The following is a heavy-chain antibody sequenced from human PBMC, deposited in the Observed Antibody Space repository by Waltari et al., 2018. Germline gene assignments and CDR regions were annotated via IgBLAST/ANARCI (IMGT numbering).Heavy chain of an antibody. CDR1: GGTFSSYA. CDR3: ARDWDYYGSGGDGY. CDR2: IIPICGTA. D-gene: IGHD3-10*01. Sequence: QVQLVQSGAEVKKPGSSVKVSCKAAGGTFSSYAISWVRQAPGQGLEWMGGIIPICGTANYAQNFQGRVRITADESTSTAYMQLSSLRSDDTAVYYCARDWDYYGSGGDGYWGQGTLVTVSS. V-gene: IGHV1-69*13. J-gene: IGHJ4*02.